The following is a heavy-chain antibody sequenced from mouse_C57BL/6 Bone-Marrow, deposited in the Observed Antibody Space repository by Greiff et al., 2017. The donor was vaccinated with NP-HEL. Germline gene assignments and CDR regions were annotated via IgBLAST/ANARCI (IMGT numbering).Heavy chain of an antibody. CDR1: DSEVFPIAY. Sequence: QVQLQQSGSELRSPGSSVKLSCKDFDSEVFPIAYMSWVRQKPGPGFEWIGGILPSIGRTIYGEKFEDNATLDADTLSNTAYLELNSLTSEDSAIYYCARHYDGRSYWYFDVWGTGTTVTVSS. D-gene: IGHD1-1*01. CDR2: ILPSIGRT. V-gene: IGHV15-2*01. J-gene: IGHJ1*03. CDR3: ARHYDGRSYWYFDV.